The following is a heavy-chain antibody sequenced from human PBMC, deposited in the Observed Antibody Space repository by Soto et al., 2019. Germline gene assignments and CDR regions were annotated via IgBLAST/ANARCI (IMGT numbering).Heavy chain of an antibody. Sequence: SETMSLTCTVSGGSISSGDYYWSWKRQPPGKGLEWIGYIYYSGSTYYNPSLKSRVTISVDTSKNQFSLKLSSVTAADTAVYYCARQRGGSYYMDVWGTGTTVTVSS. CDR1: GGSISSGDYY. V-gene: IGHV4-30-4*01. J-gene: IGHJ6*03. D-gene: IGHD3-10*01. CDR3: ARQRGGSYYMDV. CDR2: IYYSGST.